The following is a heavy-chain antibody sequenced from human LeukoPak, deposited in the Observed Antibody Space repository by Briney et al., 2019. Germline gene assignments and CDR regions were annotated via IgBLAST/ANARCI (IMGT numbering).Heavy chain of an antibody. J-gene: IGHJ5*02. CDR1: GGSISSYY. D-gene: IGHD2-21*02. CDR3: AREGHIVVVTAIHNWFDP. V-gene: IGHV4-38-2*02. CDR2: IYHSGST. Sequence: SETLSLTCTVSGGSISSYYWSWIRQPPGKGLEWIGSIYHSGSTYYNPSLKSRVTISVDTSKNQFPLKLSSVTAADTAVYYCAREGHIVVVTAIHNWFDPWGQGTLVTVSS.